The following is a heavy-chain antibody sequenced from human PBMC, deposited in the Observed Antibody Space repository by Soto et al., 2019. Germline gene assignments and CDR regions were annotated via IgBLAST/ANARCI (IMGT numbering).Heavy chain of an antibody. CDR2: ISYDGSNK. J-gene: IGHJ4*02. CDR1: GFTFSSYA. Sequence: QVQLVESGGGVVQPGRSLRLSCAASGFTFSSYAMHWVRQAPGKGLEWVAVISYDGSNKYYADSVKGRFTISRDNSKNLLXXQMNSLRAEDTAVYYCARADELRFLEWFHLDPFDYWGQGTLVTVSS. V-gene: IGHV3-30-3*01. CDR3: ARADELRFLEWFHLDPFDY. D-gene: IGHD3-3*01.